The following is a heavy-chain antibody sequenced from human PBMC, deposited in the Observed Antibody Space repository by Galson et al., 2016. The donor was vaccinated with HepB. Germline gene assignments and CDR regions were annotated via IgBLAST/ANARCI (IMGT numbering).Heavy chain of an antibody. D-gene: IGHD2-2*01. J-gene: IGHJ6*02. CDR3: ARDGDCSSSRCYFGGMDV. Sequence: VKVSCKASGDTFSRNAISWVRQAPGQGLEWMGEIIPIFGTVNYAQKFQGRVTITADKSTTIAYLELSSLRSEDTAVYYCARDGDCSSSRCYFGGMDVWGQGTTVTVSS. CDR1: GDTFSRNA. CDR2: IIPIFGTV. V-gene: IGHV1-69*13.